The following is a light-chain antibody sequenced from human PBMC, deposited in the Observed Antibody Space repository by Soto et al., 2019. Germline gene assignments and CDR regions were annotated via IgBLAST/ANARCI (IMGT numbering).Light chain of an antibody. Sequence: EIVLTQSPGTLSLSPGERATLSCRASQSGTSSYLAWYQQKPGQAPRLLMYDASTRATGIPDRFSGSGSGTDFTLIISRLEPEDFAVYYCQQYGDSLLTFGQGTKVDIK. CDR2: DAS. CDR3: QQYGDSLLT. CDR1: QSGTSSY. J-gene: IGKJ1*01. V-gene: IGKV3-20*01.